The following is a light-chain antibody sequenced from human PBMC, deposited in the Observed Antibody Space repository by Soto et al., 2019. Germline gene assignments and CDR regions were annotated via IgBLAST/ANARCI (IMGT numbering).Light chain of an antibody. CDR3: MQALQTPLA. Sequence: DIVMTQSPLSLPVTPGEPASISCRSSQSLLHSNGYNYLDWYLQKPGQSPQLLIYLGSNRASGVPDRFTGSGSGTDFTLKISRVEAEDVGVYYCMQALQTPLAFGLGKGLEIK. CDR2: LGS. V-gene: IGKV2-28*01. J-gene: IGKJ5*01. CDR1: QSLLHSNGYNY.